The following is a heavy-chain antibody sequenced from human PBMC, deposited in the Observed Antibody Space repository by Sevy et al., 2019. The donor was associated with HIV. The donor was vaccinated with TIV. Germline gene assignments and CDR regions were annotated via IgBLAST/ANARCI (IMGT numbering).Heavy chain of an antibody. D-gene: IGHD6-13*01. CDR2: TRNKSDSYTT. V-gene: IGHV3-72*01. Sequence: GGSLRLSCAASGFTFSDHYMEWVRQATGKGLQLVGRTRNKSDSYTTEYAASVKGRFTISRDDSKNSLYLQMNSLKTEDPAVYYCTAHAGIAAAGRVFDYWGQGTLVTVSS. CDR3: TAHAGIAAAGRVFDY. CDR1: GFTFSDHY. J-gene: IGHJ4*02.